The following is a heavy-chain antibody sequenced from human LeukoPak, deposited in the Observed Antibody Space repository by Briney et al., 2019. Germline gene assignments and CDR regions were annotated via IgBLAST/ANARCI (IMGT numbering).Heavy chain of an antibody. J-gene: IGHJ6*04. Sequence: PSETLSHSPAVSGGSLSSSNGWSWVRQPPGKGLEWIGEIYHSGSTNYNPSLKSRVTISVDKSKNQFSLKLSSVTAADTVVYYCARIDPLASYYGMDIWGEKSTVTVSS. CDR3: ARIDPLASYYGMDI. V-gene: IGHV4-4*02. CDR1: GGSLSSSNG. CDR2: IYHSGST.